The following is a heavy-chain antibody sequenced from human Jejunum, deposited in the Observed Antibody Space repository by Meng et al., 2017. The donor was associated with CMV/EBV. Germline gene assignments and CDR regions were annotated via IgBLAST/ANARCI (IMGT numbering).Heavy chain of an antibody. J-gene: IGHJ4*02. CDR3: ARGYCRSSSCYRGGNFDS. CDR1: ISNNW. V-gene: IGHV4-4*02. CDR2: IYYTGTT. D-gene: IGHD2-2*01. Sequence: ISNNWWSWVHQAPGKGLEWIGEIYYTGTTKYNPSLKSRVIMSVDKSKNQFSLNVTSVTAADTAVYYCARGYCRSSSCYRGGNFDSWGQGTLVTVSS.